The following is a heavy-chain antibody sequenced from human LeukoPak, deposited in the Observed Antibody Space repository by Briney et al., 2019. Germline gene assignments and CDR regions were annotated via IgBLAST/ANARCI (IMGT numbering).Heavy chain of an antibody. V-gene: IGHV1-18*04. CDR1: GYTFTGYY. D-gene: IGHD3-9*01. CDR2: IRGDNGNT. Sequence: ASVKVSCKASGYTFTGYYMHWVRQAPGQGLEWVGWIRGDNGNTNYAQNFQGRVTMTTDTSTSTAYMELRSLGSDETAVYYCARVDLLTGYYFFDYWGQGTLVTVSS. CDR3: ARVDLLTGYYFFDY. J-gene: IGHJ4*02.